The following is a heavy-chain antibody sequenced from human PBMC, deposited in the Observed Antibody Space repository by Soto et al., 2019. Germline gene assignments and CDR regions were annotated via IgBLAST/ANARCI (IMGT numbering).Heavy chain of an antibody. V-gene: IGHV1-3*01. CDR3: ARSNGDYGDY. J-gene: IGHJ4*02. Sequence: ASGKVSCKASGYTFTNYAIDWVRQAPGQRLEWMGWINAGNGNTKYSQKFLGRVTITRDTSASTAYMELSSLRSEDTAVYYCARSNGDYGDYWSQGTLVTVSS. CDR2: INAGNGNT. D-gene: IGHD4-17*01. CDR1: GYTFTNYA.